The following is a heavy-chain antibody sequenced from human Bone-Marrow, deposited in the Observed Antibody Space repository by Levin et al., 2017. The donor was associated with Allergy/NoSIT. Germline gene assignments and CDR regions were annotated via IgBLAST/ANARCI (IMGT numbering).Heavy chain of an antibody. CDR1: GFTFSTYG. J-gene: IGHJ4*02. Sequence: GGSLRLSCAASGFTFSTYGMHWVRQAPGKGLEWVALISYDGSKKYYADSVKGRFTISRDNSKNTMSLQMNSLRSEDTAVYFCAKSPIAVTGSYFHYLGQGTLVTVSS. D-gene: IGHD6-19*01. CDR3: AKSPIAVTGSYFHY. CDR2: ISYDGSKK. V-gene: IGHV3-30*18.